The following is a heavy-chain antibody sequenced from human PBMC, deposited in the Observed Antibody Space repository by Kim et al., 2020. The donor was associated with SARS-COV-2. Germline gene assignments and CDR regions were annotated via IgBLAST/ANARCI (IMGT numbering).Heavy chain of an antibody. Sequence: GGSLRLSCAASGFTFSNYWMHWVRQAPGKGLMWVSRINSDGSHTTYADSVKGRFTVSRDNAKNTLYLQMNSLRAADTAMYYCASVSTTSFDSWGQGTLVTVSS. J-gene: IGHJ4*02. V-gene: IGHV3-74*01. CDR1: GFTFSNYW. CDR3: ASVSTTSFDS. CDR2: INSDGSHT. D-gene: IGHD2-2*01.